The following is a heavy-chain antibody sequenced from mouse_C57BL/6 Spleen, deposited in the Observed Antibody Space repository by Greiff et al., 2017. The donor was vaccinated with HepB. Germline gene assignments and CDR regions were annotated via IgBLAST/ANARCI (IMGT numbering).Heavy chain of an antibody. D-gene: IGHD3-2*02. CDR3: ARGVGLRPGPFDY. CDR2: INPGSGGT. CDR1: GYAFTNYL. Sequence: QVQLQQSGAELVRPGTSVKVSCKASGYAFTNYLIEWVKQRPGQGLEWIGVINPGSGGTNYNEKFKGKATLTADKSSSTAYMQLSSLTSEDSAVYFCARGVGLRPGPFDYWGQGTTLTVSS. V-gene: IGHV1-54*01. J-gene: IGHJ2*01.